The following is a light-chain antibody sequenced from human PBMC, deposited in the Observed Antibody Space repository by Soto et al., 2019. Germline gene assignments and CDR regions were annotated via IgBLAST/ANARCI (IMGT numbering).Light chain of an antibody. V-gene: IGKV4-1*01. CDR1: QRVLYSSNNKNY. Sequence: DIVMTQSPDALAVSLGERATINCKSSQRVLYSSNNKNYLAWYQQKPGQPPKLLIYWASTRESGVPDRFSGSGSGTDFTLTISSLQAEDVAVYYCQHYYSTPRTFGQGTKLEI. J-gene: IGKJ1*01. CDR2: WAS. CDR3: QHYYSTPRT.